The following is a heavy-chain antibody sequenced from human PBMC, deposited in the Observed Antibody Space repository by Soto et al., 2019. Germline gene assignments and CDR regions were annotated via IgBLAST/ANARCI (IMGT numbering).Heavy chain of an antibody. Sequence: QVQLQQWGAGLLKPSETLSLTCAVYGGSFSGYYWSWIRQPPGKGLEWIGEINHSGSTNYNPSLKSRVTISVDTSENQFSLKLSSVPAADTAAYYCARADIVVVPAAIFSERGAYFDFWGQGTLVTVSS. J-gene: IGHJ4*02. D-gene: IGHD2-2*02. CDR2: INHSGST. CDR3: ARADIVVVPAAIFSERGAYFDF. V-gene: IGHV4-34*01. CDR1: GGSFSGYY.